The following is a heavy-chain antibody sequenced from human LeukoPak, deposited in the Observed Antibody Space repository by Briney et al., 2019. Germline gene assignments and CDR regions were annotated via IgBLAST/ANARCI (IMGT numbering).Heavy chain of an antibody. D-gene: IGHD6-6*01. V-gene: IGHV4-34*01. Sequence: SETLSLTCAVYGGSFSGYYWSWIRQPPGKGLEWIGEINHSGSTNYNPSLKSRVTISVDTSKNQFSLKLSSATAADTAVYYCAAVGSSSAQEDAFDIWGQGTMVTVSS. J-gene: IGHJ3*02. CDR3: AAVGSSSAQEDAFDI. CDR1: GGSFSGYY. CDR2: INHSGST.